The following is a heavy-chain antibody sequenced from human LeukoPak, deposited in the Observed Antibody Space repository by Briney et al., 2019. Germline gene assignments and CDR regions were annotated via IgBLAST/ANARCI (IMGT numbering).Heavy chain of an antibody. Sequence: SETLSLTCTVSGGSITGYYWSWIRQPPGRGLEWIGYVHFSGTTSFNPSLKSRVTISVDTSKNQFSLRLSSVTAADTAVYYCARARSWGYFDYWGQGTLVTVSS. J-gene: IGHJ4*02. CDR3: ARARSWGYFDY. CDR1: GGSITGYY. CDR2: VHFSGTT. D-gene: IGHD3-16*01. V-gene: IGHV4-59*01.